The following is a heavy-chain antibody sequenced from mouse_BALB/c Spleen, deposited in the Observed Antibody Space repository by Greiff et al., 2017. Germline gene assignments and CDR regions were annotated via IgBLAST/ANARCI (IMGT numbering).Heavy chain of an antibody. J-gene: IGHJ4*01. CDR3: NAIYYGRGYAMDY. V-gene: IGHV14-4*02. D-gene: IGHD1-1*01. CDR1: GFNIKDYY. CDR2: IDPENGDT. Sequence: EVNLVESGAELVRSGASVKLSCTASGFNIKDYYMHWVKQRPEQGLEWIGWIDPENGDTEYAPKFQGKATMTADTSSNTAYLQLSSLTSEDTAVYYCNAIYYGRGYAMDYWGQGTSVTVSS.